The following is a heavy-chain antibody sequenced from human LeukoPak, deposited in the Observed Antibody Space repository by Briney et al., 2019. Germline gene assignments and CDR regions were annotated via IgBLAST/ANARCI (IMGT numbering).Heavy chain of an antibody. CDR3: ARGDYGDYVADY. D-gene: IGHD4-17*01. CDR2: INHSGST. CDR1: GGSFSGYY. V-gene: IGHV4-34*01. Sequence: SETLSLTCAVYGGSFSGYYLSWIRQPQGKGLEWIGEINHSGSTNYNPSLKSRVTISVDTSKNQFSLKLSSVTAADTAVYYCARGDYGDYVADYWGQGTLVTVSS. J-gene: IGHJ4*02.